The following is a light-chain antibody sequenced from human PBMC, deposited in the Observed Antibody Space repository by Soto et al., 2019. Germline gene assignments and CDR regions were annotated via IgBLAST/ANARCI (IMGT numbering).Light chain of an antibody. CDR1: QSISSW. Sequence: DIQMTQSPSTLSASVGDRVTITCRASQSISSWLAWYQQKPGKAPKLLIYDASSLESGVPSRFSGSGSDTEFTXTXNNLQXDDFATYHCQQYNRYSLTFGGGTKVEIK. V-gene: IGKV1-5*01. CDR2: DAS. CDR3: QQYNRYSLT. J-gene: IGKJ4*01.